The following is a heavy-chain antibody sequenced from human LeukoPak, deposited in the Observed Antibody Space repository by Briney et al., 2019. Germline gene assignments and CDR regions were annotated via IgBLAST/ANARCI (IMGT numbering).Heavy chain of an antibody. J-gene: IGHJ4*02. CDR3: VRRGYNYGYDY. D-gene: IGHD5-18*01. Sequence: PGGSLRLSCSASGFTFRSYAMHWVRQAPGKGLEYVSAITSGGSTFYADSVKGRFTISRDNSKNTLYIQMTSLRAEDTAVYYCVRRGYNYGYDYWGQGTLVTASS. CDR1: GFTFRSYA. V-gene: IGHV3-64*05. CDR2: ITSGGST.